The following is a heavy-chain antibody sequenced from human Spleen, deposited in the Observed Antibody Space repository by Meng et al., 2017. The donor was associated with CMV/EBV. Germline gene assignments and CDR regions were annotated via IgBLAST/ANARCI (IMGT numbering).Heavy chain of an antibody. D-gene: IGHD1-14*01. V-gene: IGHV4-39*07. CDR2: IFNSGNT. Sequence: SETLSLTCTVSGGSISSSDKYWGWIRQSPGKVLEWIGSIFNSGNTYSNPSLKSRVSISVDTSKNQFSLRVSSVSAADTALYYCARDGEPFDYWGQGTLVTVSS. CDR1: GGSISSSDKY. CDR3: ARDGEPFDY. J-gene: IGHJ4*02.